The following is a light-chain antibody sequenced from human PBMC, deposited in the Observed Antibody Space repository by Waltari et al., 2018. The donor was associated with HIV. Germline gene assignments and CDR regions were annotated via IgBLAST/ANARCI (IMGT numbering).Light chain of an antibody. CDR1: QSVGTS. Sequence: DIHMSQFPPTLTASVGDRVKITCRASQSVGTSLAWYQQKPGEAPKLLIFKATDVEGGVPSRFSGSASGTEFTLTIDSLHPDDSGIYYCHQYSNYLGSFGQGTKVEVK. V-gene: IGKV1-5*03. CDR2: KAT. CDR3: HQYSNYLGS. J-gene: IGKJ1*01.